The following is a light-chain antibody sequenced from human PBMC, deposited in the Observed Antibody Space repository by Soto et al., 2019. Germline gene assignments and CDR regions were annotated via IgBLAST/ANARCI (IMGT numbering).Light chain of an antibody. V-gene: IGKV3-20*01. Sequence: IGLTQSPGTLSWSPGERATLSGRASQSLSSSWLAWYQQKPGQAPRLLIYGASSRATGIPDRFSGSGSGTDFTLTISRLEPEDFAVYYCQQYHSSVWTFGQGTKVDI. J-gene: IGKJ1*01. CDR1: QSLSSSW. CDR2: GAS. CDR3: QQYHSSVWT.